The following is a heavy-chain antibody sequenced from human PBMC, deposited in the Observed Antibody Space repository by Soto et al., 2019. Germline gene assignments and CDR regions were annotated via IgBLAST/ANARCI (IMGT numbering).Heavy chain of an antibody. J-gene: IGHJ4*02. CDR3: AREGGIVGATAADY. Sequence: QVQLQESGPGLVKPSQTLSLTCTVSGGSISSGGYYWSWIRRHPGKGLEWIGYIYYSGSTYYNPSLKSRITLSVDTSKKPLSLKLSSVTAADTAVSSCAREGGIVGATAADYWGQGTMVTVSS. D-gene: IGHD1-26*01. CDR2: IYYSGST. CDR1: GGSISSGGYY. V-gene: IGHV4-31*03.